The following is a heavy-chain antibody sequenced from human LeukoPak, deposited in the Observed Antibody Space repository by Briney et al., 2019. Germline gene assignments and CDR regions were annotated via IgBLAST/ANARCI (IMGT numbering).Heavy chain of an antibody. D-gene: IGHD6-19*01. J-gene: IGHJ4*02. CDR1: GGTFSSYA. CDR3: ATAGYSSGWDKYYFDY. CDR2: IIPIFGTA. Sequence: SVKVSCKASGGTFSSYAISWVRQAPGQGLEWMGGIIPIFGTANYAQKFQGRVTITADESTSTAYMELSRLRSDDTAVYYCATAGYSSGWDKYYFDYWGRGTLVTVSS. V-gene: IGHV1-69*13.